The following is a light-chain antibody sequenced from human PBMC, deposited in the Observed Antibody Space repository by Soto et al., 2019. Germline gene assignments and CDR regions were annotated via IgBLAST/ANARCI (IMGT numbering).Light chain of an antibody. Sequence: QSVLTQPPSVSGAPGQRVTISCTGSSANIGAGYDVHWYQQLPGTAPKLLIYHNSNRPSGVPDRFSASKSGPSASLAITGLQAEDAADYYCQSYDSGPSAFYVFGTGTKVTVL. CDR2: HNS. CDR1: SANIGAGYD. CDR3: QSYDSGPSAFYV. J-gene: IGLJ1*01. V-gene: IGLV1-40*01.